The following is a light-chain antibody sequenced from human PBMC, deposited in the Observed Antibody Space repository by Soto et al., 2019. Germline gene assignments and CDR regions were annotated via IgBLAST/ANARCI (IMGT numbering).Light chain of an antibody. Sequence: EIVLTQSPGTLSLSPGERATLSCRASQSVRNSYLAWYQQKPGQAPRLLIYGAYTRATGIPVRFSGSGSGTDFTLTISRLEPEDFAVYYCHQYNTWPLTFGGGTKVEIK. CDR3: HQYNTWPLT. CDR1: QSVRNSY. V-gene: IGKV3-20*01. CDR2: GAY. J-gene: IGKJ4*01.